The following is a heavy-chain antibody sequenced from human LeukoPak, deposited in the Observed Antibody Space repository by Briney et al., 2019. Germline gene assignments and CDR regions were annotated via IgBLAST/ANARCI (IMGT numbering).Heavy chain of an antibody. CDR2: INPNSGGT. D-gene: IGHD2-15*01. Sequence: ASVKVSCKASGYTFTGYYMHWVRQAPGQGLEWMGWINPNSGGTNYAQKFQGRVTMTRDTSISTAYMELSRLRSDDTAVYYCARDLERYIVVVVAAKGFDPWGQGTLVTVSS. J-gene: IGHJ5*02. V-gene: IGHV1-2*02. CDR3: ARDLERYIVVVVAAKGFDP. CDR1: GYTFTGYY.